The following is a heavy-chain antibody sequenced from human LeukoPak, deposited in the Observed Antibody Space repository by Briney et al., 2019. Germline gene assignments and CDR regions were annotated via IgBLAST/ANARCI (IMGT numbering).Heavy chain of an antibody. CDR3: ARELYSPLF. V-gene: IGHV4-39*07. CDR1: GGSISSSSYY. J-gene: IGHJ4*02. CDR2: IYYSGST. D-gene: IGHD3-16*02. Sequence: SETLSLTCTVSGGSISSSSYYWGWIRQPPGKGLEWIGNIYYSGSTFYNPSLKSRFTISVDTSKNQFSLKLSSVTAADTAVYYCARELYSPLFWGQGTLVTVSS.